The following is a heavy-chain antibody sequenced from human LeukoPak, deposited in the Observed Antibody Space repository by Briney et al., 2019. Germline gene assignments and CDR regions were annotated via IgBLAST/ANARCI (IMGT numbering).Heavy chain of an antibody. CDR1: GFSFDAYG. V-gene: IGHV3-43*02. Sequence: PGGSLRLSCAASGFSFDAYGMHWVRQAPGKGLEWVSLITGDGGSSYYADSVKGRFTISRDNSKNTLYLQMNSLRAEDTAVYYCAKDYRERTSSPNWFDPWGQGTLVTVSS. D-gene: IGHD2-2*01. CDR3: AKDYRERTSSPNWFDP. CDR2: ITGDGGSS. J-gene: IGHJ5*02.